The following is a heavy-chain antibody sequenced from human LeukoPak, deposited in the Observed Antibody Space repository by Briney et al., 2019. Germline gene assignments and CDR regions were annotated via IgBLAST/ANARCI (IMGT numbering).Heavy chain of an antibody. CDR1: GFTFSNYA. V-gene: IGHV3-23*01. CDR3: AKDAGGTPPMHRRDY. Sequence: QAGGPLRLSCAASGFTFSNYAVTGVRQAPGKGLEWVATITNGAGATYYADSVKGRFTISRDNSKNTLYLQMNSLRAEDTAVYYCAKDAGGTPPMHRRDYWGQGTLVTVSS. CDR2: ITNGAGAT. D-gene: IGHD1-1*01. J-gene: IGHJ4*02.